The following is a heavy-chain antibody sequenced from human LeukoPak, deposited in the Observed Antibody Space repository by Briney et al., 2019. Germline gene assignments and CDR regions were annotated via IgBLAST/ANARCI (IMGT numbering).Heavy chain of an antibody. CDR2: IKQDGSEK. CDR3: ARVSKTYSYGYLNDY. Sequence: PGGSLRLSCAASGFTFSGYWMSWVRQAPGKGPEWVANIKQDGSEKSYVDSVKGRFTISRDNAKNSLYLQMSSLRAEDTAVYYCARVSKTYSYGYLNDYWGQGTLVTVSS. CDR1: GFTFSGYW. J-gene: IGHJ4*02. V-gene: IGHV3-7*01. D-gene: IGHD5-18*01.